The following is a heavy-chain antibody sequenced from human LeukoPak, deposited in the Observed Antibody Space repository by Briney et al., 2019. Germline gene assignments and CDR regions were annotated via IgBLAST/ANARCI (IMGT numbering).Heavy chain of an antibody. J-gene: IGHJ6*02. D-gene: IGHD1-26*01. CDR3: AKDKERGVHFYYGMDV. CDR2: ISYDGSNE. Sequence: GGSLRLSCAASGFTFSSYGMHWVRQAPGKGLEWVAVISYDGSNEYYADSVKGRFTISRDNSKNTLYLQMNSLRAEDTAVYYCAKDKERGVHFYYGMDVWGQGTTATVSS. V-gene: IGHV3-30*18. CDR1: GFTFSSYG.